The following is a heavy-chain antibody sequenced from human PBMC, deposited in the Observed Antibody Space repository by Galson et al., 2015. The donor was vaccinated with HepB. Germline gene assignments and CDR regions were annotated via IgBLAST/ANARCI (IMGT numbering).Heavy chain of an antibody. Sequence: SLRLSCAASGFTFSSYWMHWVRQAPGKGLVWVSRINSDGSSTSYADSVKGRFTISRDNAKNTLYLQMNSLRAEDTAVYYCARLEATTNYYYYGMDVWGQGTTVTVSS. J-gene: IGHJ6*02. CDR3: ARLEATTNYYYYGMDV. D-gene: IGHD5-12*01. V-gene: IGHV3-74*01. CDR2: INSDGSST. CDR1: GFTFSSYW.